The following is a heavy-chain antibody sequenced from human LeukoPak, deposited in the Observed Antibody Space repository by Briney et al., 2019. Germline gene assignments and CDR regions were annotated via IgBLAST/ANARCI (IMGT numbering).Heavy chain of an antibody. J-gene: IGHJ4*02. CDR1: GFTFSNYW. D-gene: IGHD5-18*01. V-gene: IGHV3-74*01. Sequence: RSGGSLRLSCAASGFTFSNYWMQWVRQAPGKGLVWVSRINNDGSSTIYADSVKGRFTISRDNAKNTLYLQMNSLRAEDTAVYYCARGGGYSYGSFDYWGQGTLVTVSS. CDR2: INNDGSST. CDR3: ARGGGYSYGSFDY.